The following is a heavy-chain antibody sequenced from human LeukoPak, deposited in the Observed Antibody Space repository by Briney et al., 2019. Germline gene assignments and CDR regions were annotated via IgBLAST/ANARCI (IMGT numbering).Heavy chain of an antibody. D-gene: IGHD6-19*01. V-gene: IGHV4-39*07. CDR2: IYYSGST. CDR3: ARISRGWFPDY. J-gene: IGHJ4*02. CDR1: GGSISSSSYY. Sequence: SETLSLTCTVSGGSISSSSYYWGWIRQPPGKGLEWIGSIYYSGSTYYNPSLKSRVTISVDTSKNQFSLKLSSVTAADTAVYYCARISRGWFPDYWGQGTLVTVSS.